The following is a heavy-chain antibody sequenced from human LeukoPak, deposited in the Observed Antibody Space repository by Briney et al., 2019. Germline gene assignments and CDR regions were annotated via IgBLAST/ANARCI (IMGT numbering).Heavy chain of an antibody. D-gene: IGHD3-22*01. J-gene: IGHJ4*02. V-gene: IGHV1-18*01. CDR2: ISAYDDYT. Sequence: ASVKVSCKASGYTFYNYGISWVRQAPGQGLEWMGWISAYDDYTNYPQNLQGRVAMTTDTSTSTAYMELRSLRSDDTAVYYCARRARYDTSGYYSFYFDYWGQGTLVTVSS. CDR3: ARRARYDTSGYYSFYFDY. CDR1: GYTFYNYG.